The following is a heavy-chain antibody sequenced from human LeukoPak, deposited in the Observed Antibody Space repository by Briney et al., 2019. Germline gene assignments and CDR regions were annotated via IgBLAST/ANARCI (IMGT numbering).Heavy chain of an antibody. CDR2: TNPNSGGT. D-gene: IGHD3-10*02. CDR3: ARGMFRRTFYGMDV. Sequence: APVKVSCKASGYTFTSYGISWVRQAPGQGLEWMGWTNPNSGGTNYAQKFQGWVTMTRDTSISTAYMELSRLRSDDTAVYYCARGMFRRTFYGMDVWGQGTTVTVSS. J-gene: IGHJ6*02. CDR1: GYTFTSYG. V-gene: IGHV1-2*04.